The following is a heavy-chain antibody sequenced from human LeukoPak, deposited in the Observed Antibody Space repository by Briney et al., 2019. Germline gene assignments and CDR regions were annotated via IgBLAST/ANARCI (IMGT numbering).Heavy chain of an antibody. Sequence: HRASVKVSCKASGGTFSSYAISWVRQAPGQGLEWMGGIIPIFGTANYAQKFQGRVTITADKSTSTAYMELSSLRAEDTAVYYCARDWYSYGYGFDIWGQGTMVIVSS. V-gene: IGHV1-69*06. CDR2: IIPIFGTA. D-gene: IGHD5-18*01. CDR1: GGTFSSYA. J-gene: IGHJ3*02. CDR3: ARDWYSYGYGFDI.